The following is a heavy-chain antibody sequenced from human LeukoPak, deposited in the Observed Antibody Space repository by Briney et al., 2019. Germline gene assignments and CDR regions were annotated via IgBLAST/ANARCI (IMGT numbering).Heavy chain of an antibody. J-gene: IGHJ6*02. CDR2: INHSGST. CDR3: ARDNTPKGITIFGVVINKYYYYGMDV. CDR1: GGSFSGYY. V-gene: IGHV4-34*01. D-gene: IGHD3-3*01. Sequence: SETLSLTCAVYGGSFSGYYWSWIRQPPGKGLEWIGEINHSGSTNYNPSLKSRVTISVDTSKNQFSLKLSSVTAADTAVYYRARDNTPKGITIFGVVINKYYYYGMDVWGQGTTVTVSS.